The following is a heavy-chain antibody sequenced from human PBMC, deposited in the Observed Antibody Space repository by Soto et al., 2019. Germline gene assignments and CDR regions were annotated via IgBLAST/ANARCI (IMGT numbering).Heavy chain of an antibody. J-gene: IGHJ6*02. CDR1: GYTFTSYG. V-gene: IGHV1-18*01. Sequence: AASVKVSCKASGYTFTSYGISWVRQAPGQGLEWMGWISAYNGNTNYAQKLQGRVTMTTDTSTSTAYMELRSLRSDDTAVYYCARGVTIFGNYGMDVWGQGTTVTVSS. CDR3: ARGVTIFGNYGMDV. D-gene: IGHD3-3*01. CDR2: ISAYNGNT.